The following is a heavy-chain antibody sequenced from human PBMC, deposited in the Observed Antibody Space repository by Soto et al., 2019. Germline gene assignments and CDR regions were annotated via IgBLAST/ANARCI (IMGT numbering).Heavy chain of an antibody. D-gene: IGHD1-26*01. CDR2: MYHSGST. J-gene: IGHJ4*02. V-gene: IGHV4-30-2*01. Sequence: SETLSLTCAVSGGSISRGGYSWSWTRQPPGKGLEWIGYMYHSGSTFYNPSLKSRVTISVDRSKNQFSLKLTSVTAADTAVYYCARVPLLWGQGTLVTVSS. CDR3: ARVPLL. CDR1: GGSISRGGYS.